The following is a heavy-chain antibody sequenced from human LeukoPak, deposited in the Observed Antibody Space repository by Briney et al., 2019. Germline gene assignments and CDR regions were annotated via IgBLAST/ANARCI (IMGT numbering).Heavy chain of an antibody. CDR2: IYVTGN. V-gene: IGHV4-59*08. D-gene: IGHD3-16*02. Sequence: SETLSLTCTVSGGSIGTYSGSWVRQSPGKGLEWIGYIYVTGNRYNPYLQSRVTISVDTSRNQFFLKMSSVTAADTAVYYCARHIGGGIEDMDVWGKGTKVTVSS. J-gene: IGHJ6*03. CDR3: ARHIGGGIEDMDV. CDR1: GGSIGTYS.